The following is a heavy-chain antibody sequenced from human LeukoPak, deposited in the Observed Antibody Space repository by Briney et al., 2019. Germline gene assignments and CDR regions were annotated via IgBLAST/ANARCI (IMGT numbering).Heavy chain of an antibody. V-gene: IGHV3-21*01. J-gene: IGHJ6*03. CDR2: ISSSSSYI. CDR3: ASPSGYSYGLYYYYMDV. D-gene: IGHD5-18*01. Sequence: GGSLRLSCTVSGFTVSSNSMNWVRQAPGKGLEWVSSISSSSSYIYYADSVKGRFTISRDNPKNSLYLQMNSLRAEDTAVYYCASPSGYSYGLYYYYMDVWGKGTTVTVSS. CDR1: GFTVSSNS.